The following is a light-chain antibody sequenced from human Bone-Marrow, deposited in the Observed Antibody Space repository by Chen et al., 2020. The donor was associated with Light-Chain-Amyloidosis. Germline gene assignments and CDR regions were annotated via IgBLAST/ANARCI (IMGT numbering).Light chain of an antibody. V-gene: IGKV3-11*01. CDR3: QQRSNWPPIT. CDR2: DAS. Sequence: EIVLTQSPATLPLSPGERATLSCRASQSVSSYLAWYQEKPGQAPRLLIYDASNRATGIPARFSGSGSGTEFTLTISSLEPEDFAVYYCQQRSNWPPITFGQGTRLEIK. J-gene: IGKJ5*01. CDR1: QSVSSY.